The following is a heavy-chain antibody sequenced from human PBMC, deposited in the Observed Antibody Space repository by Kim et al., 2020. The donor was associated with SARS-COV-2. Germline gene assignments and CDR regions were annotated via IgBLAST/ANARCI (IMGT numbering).Heavy chain of an antibody. CDR3: ARNLHSSDSSGYTFDY. J-gene: IGHJ4*02. Sequence: GGSLRLSCAASEFTFSSYALHWVRQSPGKGLEWVAVISFDGSNKYYADSVKGRFTISRDNSKNTLYLQMNSLRAEDTAVYYCARNLHSSDSSGYTFDYWGQGTLVTVSS. V-gene: IGHV3-30-3*01. CDR1: EFTFSSYA. CDR2: ISFDGSNK. D-gene: IGHD3-22*01.